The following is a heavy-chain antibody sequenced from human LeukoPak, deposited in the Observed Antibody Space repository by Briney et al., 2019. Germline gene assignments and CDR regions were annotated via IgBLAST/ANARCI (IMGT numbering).Heavy chain of an antibody. J-gene: IGHJ6*03. CDR3: ARDRGTVPLYYMDV. Sequence: PGRSLRLSCATSGFTFSSYAMHWVRQAPGKGLEYVSGISSDGGRTYYAYSVKDRFTISRDMSKNTLYLQMGSLRPEDMAVYYCARDRGTVPLYYMDVWGNGTTVTVSS. CDR2: ISSDGGRT. D-gene: IGHD4-17*01. CDR1: GFTFSSYA. V-gene: IGHV3-64*01.